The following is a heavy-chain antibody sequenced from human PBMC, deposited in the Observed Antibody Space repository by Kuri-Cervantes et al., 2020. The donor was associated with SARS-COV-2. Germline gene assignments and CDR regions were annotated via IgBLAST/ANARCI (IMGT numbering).Heavy chain of an antibody. D-gene: IGHD3-3*01. V-gene: IGHV4-59*08. J-gene: IGHJ6*02. CDR2: IDYSGST. Sequence: SETLSLSCTASGGSISSDYWSWIRQPPGKGLEWIGYIDYSGSTNYNPSLKSRVTISVDTSKNQFSLKLSSVTAADTAVYYCARHGFDFWSGYARTYYYYYGMDVWGQGTTVTVSS. CDR1: GGSISSDY. CDR3: ARHGFDFWSGYARTYYYYYGMDV.